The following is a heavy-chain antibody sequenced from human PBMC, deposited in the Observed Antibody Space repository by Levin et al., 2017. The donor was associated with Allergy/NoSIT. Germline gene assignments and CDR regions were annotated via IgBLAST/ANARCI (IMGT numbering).Heavy chain of an antibody. D-gene: IGHD3-10*01. CDR1: GFTFSNYW. V-gene: IGHV3-7*01. CDR2: IKEDGSQK. J-gene: IGHJ4*02. Sequence: GESLKISCAASGFTFSNYWMGWVRQAPGKGLEWVANIKEDGSQKYYVDSLKGRFTISRDNAKNSLYLQMNSLRADDTAVYYCGGGTGAAYWGQGTLVTVSS. CDR3: GGGTGAAY.